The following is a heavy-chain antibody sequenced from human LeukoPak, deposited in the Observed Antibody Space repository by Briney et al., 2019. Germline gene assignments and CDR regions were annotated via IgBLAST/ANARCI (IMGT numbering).Heavy chain of an antibody. CDR1: GGSISRYY. Sequence: SETLSLTCTVSGGSISRYYWSWIRQPPGKGLQWIGYIYFSGATNYNPSLKSRVTISVDTSKNQFSLKLSSVTAADTAVYYCAREDPQTTVPEGLDVWGQGTTVIVSS. J-gene: IGHJ6*02. CDR2: IYFSGAT. D-gene: IGHD4-17*01. V-gene: IGHV4-59*01. CDR3: AREDPQTTVPEGLDV.